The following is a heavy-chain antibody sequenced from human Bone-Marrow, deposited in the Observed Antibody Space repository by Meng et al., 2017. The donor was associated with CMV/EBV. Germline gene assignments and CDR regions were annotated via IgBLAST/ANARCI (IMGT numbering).Heavy chain of an antibody. J-gene: IGHJ6*04. CDR1: GGSVSSGSYY. CDR3: ARSQSPYDFWSGYYLPGGYYYYYGMDV. CDR2: IYYSGST. D-gene: IGHD3-3*01. V-gene: IGHV4-61*01. Sequence: SEPLSLTCTVSGGSVSSGSYYWSWIRQPPGKGLEWIGYIYYSGSTNYNPSLKSRVTISVDTSKNQFSLKLSSVTAADTAVYYCARSQSPYDFWSGYYLPGGYYYYYGMDVWGKGTTVTVPQ.